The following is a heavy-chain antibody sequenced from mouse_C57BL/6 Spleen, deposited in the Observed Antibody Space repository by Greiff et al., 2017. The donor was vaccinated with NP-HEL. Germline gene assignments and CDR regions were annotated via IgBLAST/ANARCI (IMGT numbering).Heavy chain of an antibody. V-gene: IGHV1-74*01. J-gene: IGHJ4*01. CDR2: IHPSDSDT. CDR1: GYTFTSYW. CDR3: AIRGLRQGPYAMDD. D-gene: IGHD2-4*01. Sequence: VPLQQPGAELVKPGASVKVSCKASGYTFTSYWMHWVKQRPGHGLEWIGRIHPSDSDTNSNQTFKGKATLTVDKSSSTAYMQLSSLTSEDSAVYYCAIRGLRQGPYAMDDWGQGTSVTVSS.